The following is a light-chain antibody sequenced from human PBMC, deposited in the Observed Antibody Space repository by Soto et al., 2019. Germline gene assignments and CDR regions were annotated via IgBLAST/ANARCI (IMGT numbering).Light chain of an antibody. J-gene: IGLJ1*01. CDR2: DVT. Sequence: QSVLTQPVSVSGSPGQSITISCTGTSSDVGGYNYVSWYQHHPGKAPKLIIYDVTNRPSGVSNPFSGSKSGNTASLTISGLQPEVEADYYCSSYTTSNTRQIVFGTGTKVTVL. CDR3: SSYTTSNTRQIV. CDR1: SSDVGGYNY. V-gene: IGLV2-14*03.